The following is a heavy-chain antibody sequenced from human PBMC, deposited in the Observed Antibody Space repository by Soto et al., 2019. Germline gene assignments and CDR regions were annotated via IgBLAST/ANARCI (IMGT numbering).Heavy chain of an antibody. CDR1: GGSISSSSYY. CDR3: ARRKDDDLGYYYYMDV. V-gene: IGHV4-39*01. CDR2: IYYSGST. Sequence: SETLSLTCTVSGGSISSSSYYWGWIRQPPGKGLEWIGSIYYSGSTYYNPSLKSRVTISVDTSKNQFSLKLSSVTAADTAVYYCARRKDDDLGYYYYMDVWGKGTTVTVSS. D-gene: IGHD3-3*01. J-gene: IGHJ6*03.